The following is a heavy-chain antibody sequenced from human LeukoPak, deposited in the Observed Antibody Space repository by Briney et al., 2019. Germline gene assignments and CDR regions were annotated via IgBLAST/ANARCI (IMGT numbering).Heavy chain of an antibody. Sequence: GGSLRLSCAASGLTFSSFAFHWVRQAPGKGLEWVAFISYDGSNEYYADSVKGRFTISRDNSKNTLYLQMTSLRAEDTAVYYCAKDDLEGKTYYYDSSGYYDYWGQGTLVTVSS. CDR2: ISYDGSNE. CDR1: GLTFSSFA. V-gene: IGHV3-30*04. CDR3: AKDDLEGKTYYYDSSGYYDY. D-gene: IGHD3-22*01. J-gene: IGHJ4*02.